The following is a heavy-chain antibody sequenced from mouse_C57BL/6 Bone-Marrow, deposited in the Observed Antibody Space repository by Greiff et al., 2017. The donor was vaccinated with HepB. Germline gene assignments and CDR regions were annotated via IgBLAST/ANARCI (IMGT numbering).Heavy chain of an antibody. CDR3: ARPNPYYYVSSYGAWYDY. D-gene: IGHD1-1*01. Sequence: VKLMESGAELARPGASVKLSCKASGYTFTSYGISWVKQRTGQGLEWIGEIYPRSGNTYYNEKFKGKATLTADKSSSTAYMELRSLTSEDSAVYFCARPNPYYYVSSYGAWYDYWGQGTLVTVSA. CDR2: IYPRSGNT. J-gene: IGHJ3*01. V-gene: IGHV1-81*01. CDR1: GYTFTSYG.